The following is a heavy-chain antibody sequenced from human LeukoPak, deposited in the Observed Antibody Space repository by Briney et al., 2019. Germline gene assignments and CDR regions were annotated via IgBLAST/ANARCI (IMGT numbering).Heavy chain of an antibody. Sequence: ASVKVSCKVSGYTLTELSMHWVRQAPGKGLEWMGGFDPEDGETIYAQKFQGRVTITEDTSTDTAYMELSSLRSEDTAVYYCATGLGAGWFDPWGQGTLVTVSS. D-gene: IGHD4/OR15-4a*01. CDR2: FDPEDGET. J-gene: IGHJ5*02. V-gene: IGHV1-24*01. CDR1: GYTLTELS. CDR3: ATGLGAGWFDP.